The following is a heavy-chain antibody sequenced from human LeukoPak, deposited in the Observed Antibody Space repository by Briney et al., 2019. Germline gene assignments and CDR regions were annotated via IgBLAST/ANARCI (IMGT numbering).Heavy chain of an antibody. J-gene: IGHJ4*02. V-gene: IGHV3-21*01. D-gene: IGHD4-17*01. Sequence: GGSLRLSCAASRFTFSSCSMSWVRQAPGKGLQWVSSITSSSSHIYYADPVKGRFTISRDNAKNSLYLQMNSLRAEDTAVYYCARVRATVTPFDYWGQGTLVTVSS. CDR3: ARVRATVTPFDY. CDR1: RFTFSSCS. CDR2: ITSSSSHI.